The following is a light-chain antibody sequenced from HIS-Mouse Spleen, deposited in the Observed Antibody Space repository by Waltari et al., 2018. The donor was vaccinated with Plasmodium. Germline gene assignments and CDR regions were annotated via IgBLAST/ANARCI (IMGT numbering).Light chain of an antibody. V-gene: IGKV4-1*01. Sequence: DIVMTQSPDSLAVSLGERATLNCKSSQSVLYSSNNKNYLAWYQQKTGQPPNLLLYWASTRESGVPDRFSGSGSGTDFTLTISSLQAEDVAVYYCQQYYSTPWTFGQGTKVEIK. J-gene: IGKJ1*01. CDR1: QSVLYSSNNKNY. CDR3: QQYYSTPWT. CDR2: WAS.